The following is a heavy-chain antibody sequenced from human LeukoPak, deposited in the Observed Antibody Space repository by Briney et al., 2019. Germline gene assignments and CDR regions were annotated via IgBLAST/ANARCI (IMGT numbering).Heavy chain of an antibody. J-gene: IGHJ4*02. D-gene: IGHD2-2*01. CDR1: GFTFDDYA. CDR3: AKASCSSTSCYARGFDY. CDR2: ISWHSGSI. V-gene: IGHV3-9*01. Sequence: PGGSLRLSCSASGFTFDDYAMHWVRQAPGKGLEWVSGISWHSGSIGYADSVKGRFTISRDNAKNSLYLQMNSLRAEDTALYYCAKASCSSTSCYARGFDYWGQGTLVTVSS.